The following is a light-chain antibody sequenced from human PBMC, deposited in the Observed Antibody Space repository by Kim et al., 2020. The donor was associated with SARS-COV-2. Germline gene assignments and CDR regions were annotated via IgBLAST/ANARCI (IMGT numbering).Light chain of an antibody. V-gene: IGLV2-8*01. CDR3: SSYAGPNNVV. Sequence: QSALTQPPSASGPPGQSVAVSCTGTSSDVGGYNYVSWYQQYPGKAPKLIIYELNKRPSGVPDHFSGSKSGNTASLTVSGLQAGDEADYYCSSYAGPNNVVFGGGTQLTVL. CDR1: SSDVGGYNY. CDR2: ELN. J-gene: IGLJ2*01.